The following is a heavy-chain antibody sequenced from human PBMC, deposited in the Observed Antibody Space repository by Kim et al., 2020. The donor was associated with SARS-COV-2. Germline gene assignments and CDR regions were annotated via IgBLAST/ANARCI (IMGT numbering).Heavy chain of an antibody. V-gene: IGHV3-7*03. Sequence: GGSLRLSCAASGFTFSSYWMSWVRQAPGKGLEWVANIKQDGSEKYYVDSVKGRFTISRDNAKNSLYLQMNSLRAEDTAVYYCARDIGGCGGGSCFAFDYWGQGTLVTVSS. CDR2: IKQDGSEK. J-gene: IGHJ4*02. D-gene: IGHD2-15*01. CDR3: ARDIGGCGGGSCFAFDY. CDR1: GFTFSSYW.